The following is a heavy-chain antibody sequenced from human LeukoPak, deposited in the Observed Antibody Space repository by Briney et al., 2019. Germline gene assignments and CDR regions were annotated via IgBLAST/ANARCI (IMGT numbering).Heavy chain of an antibody. CDR2: ISSSSSYI. V-gene: IGHV3-21*01. CDR3: ARGGRGSYLMQALDI. D-gene: IGHD1-26*01. J-gene: IGHJ3*02. Sequence: PGGSLRLSCAASGFTFSSYSMNWVRQAPGKGLEWVSSISSSSSYIYYADSVKGRFTISRDNAKNSLYLQMNSLRAEDTAVYYCARGGRGSYLMQALDIWGQGTMVTVSS. CDR1: GFTFSSYS.